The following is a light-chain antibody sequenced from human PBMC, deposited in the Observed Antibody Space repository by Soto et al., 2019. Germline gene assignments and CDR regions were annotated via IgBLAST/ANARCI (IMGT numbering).Light chain of an antibody. J-gene: IGLJ3*02. CDR1: SGHSRYD. V-gene: IGLV4-69*01. CDR3: QTWGTGPWV. Sequence: QPVLTQSPSASASLGASVKLTCTLSSGHSRYDIAWHQQQPGKGPHFLMKVYSDGSHTKGDGIPDRFSGSSSGTERYLTISSLQSEDEADYYCQTWGTGPWVFGGGTKVTVL. CDR2: VYSDGSH.